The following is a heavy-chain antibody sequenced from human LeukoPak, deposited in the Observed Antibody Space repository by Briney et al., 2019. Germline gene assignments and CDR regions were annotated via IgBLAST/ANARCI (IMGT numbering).Heavy chain of an antibody. CDR3: GKDISAGGMDV. D-gene: IGHD2-21*01. V-gene: IGHV3-9*01. J-gene: IGHJ6*02. CDR1: GVTLKXHA. CDR2: TLWDSHRM. Sequence: PGGSLRLSCAGSGVTLKXHAMHWVRQVPGKGLEWVSGTLWDSHRMDYADSVKGRFTVSRDNAKNSLYLQMNSLRAEDTALYFCGKDISAGGMDVWGQGTPVTVSS.